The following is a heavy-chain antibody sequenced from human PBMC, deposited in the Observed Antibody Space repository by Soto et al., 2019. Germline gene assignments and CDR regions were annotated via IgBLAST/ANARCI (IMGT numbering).Heavy chain of an antibody. CDR2: ISSTSSYI. CDR1: GFTFSSYS. CDR3: ARETAGYTSSSGFDY. J-gene: IGHJ4*02. D-gene: IGHD5-12*01. Sequence: GGSRRLSCAASGFTFSSYSMNWVRQAPGKGLEWVSSISSTSSYIYYADSLKGRFTISRDNAKNSLYLQMNSLRAEDTAVYYCARETAGYTSSSGFDYWGQGALVTVSS. V-gene: IGHV3-21*01.